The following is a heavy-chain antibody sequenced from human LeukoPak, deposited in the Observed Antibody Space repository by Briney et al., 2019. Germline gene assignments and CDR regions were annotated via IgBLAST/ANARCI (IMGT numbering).Heavy chain of an antibody. D-gene: IGHD3-22*01. CDR1: GYSFTSYW. Sequence: PGVSLRISCKGSGYSFTSYWISWVRQMPGKGLEWMGRIDPSDSYTNYSPSFQGHVTISADKSISTAYLQWSSLKASDTAMYYCARTDYYDSSGYYGLPDYWGQGTLVTVSS. CDR3: ARTDYYDSSGYYGLPDY. V-gene: IGHV5-10-1*01. J-gene: IGHJ4*02. CDR2: IDPSDSYT.